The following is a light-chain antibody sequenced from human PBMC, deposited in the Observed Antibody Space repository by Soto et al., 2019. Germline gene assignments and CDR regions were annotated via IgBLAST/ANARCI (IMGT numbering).Light chain of an antibody. CDR2: DAS. J-gene: IGKJ4*01. V-gene: IGKV3-20*01. Sequence: IGLTQSSGTLSLSPGETATLSCRASQSINSGYLAWYQQKPGQPPRFLIYDASSRATGIPDRVSGSGSGTDFTLTISRLEPEDFAVYYCQEYGSSVGGTFGGGTKVDIK. CDR1: QSINSGY. CDR3: QEYGSSVGGT.